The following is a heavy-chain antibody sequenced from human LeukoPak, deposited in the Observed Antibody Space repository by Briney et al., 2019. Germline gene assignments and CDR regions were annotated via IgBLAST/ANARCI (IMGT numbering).Heavy chain of an antibody. V-gene: IGHV3-7*05. Sequence: PGGSLRLSCAASGFTFSNYWMIWVRQAPGKGLEWVGNIKQDGSEKRYADSVRGRFTISRHNSNNTLYLQMSSLRPEDTAVYYCARDLRSCSGSNCYEYKWFDPWGQGTLVTVSS. J-gene: IGHJ5*02. CDR2: IKQDGSEK. CDR3: ARDLRSCSGSNCYEYKWFDP. D-gene: IGHD2-15*01. CDR1: GFTFSNYW.